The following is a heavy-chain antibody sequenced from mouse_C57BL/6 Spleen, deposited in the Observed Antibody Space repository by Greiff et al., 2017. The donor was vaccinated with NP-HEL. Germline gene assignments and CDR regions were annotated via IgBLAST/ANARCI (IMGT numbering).Heavy chain of an antibody. CDR1: GFTFSSYA. CDR2: ISDGGSYT. CDR3: ARDPDYGSSYAMDY. Sequence: EVKLMESGGGLVKPGGSLKLSCAASGFTFSSYAMSWVRQTPEKRLEWVATISDGGSYTYYPDNVKGRFTISRDNAKNNLYLQMSHLKSEDTAMYYCARDPDYGSSYAMDYWGQGTSVTVSS. V-gene: IGHV5-4*01. D-gene: IGHD1-1*01. J-gene: IGHJ4*01.